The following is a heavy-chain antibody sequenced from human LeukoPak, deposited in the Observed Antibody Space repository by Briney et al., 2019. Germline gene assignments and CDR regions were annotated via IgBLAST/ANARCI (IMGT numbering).Heavy chain of an antibody. J-gene: IGHJ6*03. CDR1: GGSISSSNW. V-gene: IGHV4-4*02. D-gene: IGHD3-10*01. Sequence: SETLSLTCAVSGGSISSSNWWSGVRQPPGEGLEWIGETYHSGSTNYNPSLKSRVTISVEKAKNQVSLKLKSVTAADTAVYYCARNSLGEDYATGWSYFYMDVWGKGTTVTVSS. CDR3: ARNSLGEDYATGWSYFYMDV. CDR2: TYHSGST.